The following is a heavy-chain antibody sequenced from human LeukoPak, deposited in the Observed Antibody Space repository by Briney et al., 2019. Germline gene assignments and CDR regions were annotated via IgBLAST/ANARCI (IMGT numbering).Heavy chain of an antibody. D-gene: IGHD3-10*01. Sequence: SVKVSCKASGGTFSSYTISWVRQAPGQGLEWMGRIIPILGIANYAQKFQGRVTTTADKSTSTAYMELSSLRSEDTAVYYCARGSGSGSYYNELGGYYWGQGTLVTVSS. CDR1: GGTFSSYT. CDR2: IIPILGIA. V-gene: IGHV1-69*02. J-gene: IGHJ4*02. CDR3: ARGSGSGSYYNELGGYY.